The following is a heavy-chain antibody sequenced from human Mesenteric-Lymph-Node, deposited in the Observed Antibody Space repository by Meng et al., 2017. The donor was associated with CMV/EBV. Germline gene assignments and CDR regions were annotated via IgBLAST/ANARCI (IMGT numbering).Heavy chain of an antibody. CDR1: GFTFSSYA. Sequence: GESLKISCAASGFTFSSYAMSWVRQVPGKGLEWVSAISGRGTSTYYADSVKGRFAISRNNSRNTVYFHMSSLRAEDTAVYYCAKAKEVLEWLVCAHDYWGQGTLVTVSS. CDR2: ISGRGTST. D-gene: IGHD3-3*01. J-gene: IGHJ4*02. CDR3: AKAKEVLEWLVCAHDY. V-gene: IGHV3-23*01.